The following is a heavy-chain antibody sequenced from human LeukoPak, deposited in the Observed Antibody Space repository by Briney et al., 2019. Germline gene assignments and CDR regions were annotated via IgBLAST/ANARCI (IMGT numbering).Heavy chain of an antibody. Sequence: SETLSLTCTVSGGSISTTSYFWAWIRQPPGEGLEWIGSIYYSGTTYFNSSLKSRVTISVERSKNHFSLKLSSVTAADTAVYYCARDRSGTAMAYYYYYYMDVWGKGTTVTVSS. J-gene: IGHJ6*03. CDR3: ARDRSGTAMAYYYYYYMDV. CDR1: GGSISTTSYF. CDR2: IYYSGTT. D-gene: IGHD5-18*01. V-gene: IGHV4-39*07.